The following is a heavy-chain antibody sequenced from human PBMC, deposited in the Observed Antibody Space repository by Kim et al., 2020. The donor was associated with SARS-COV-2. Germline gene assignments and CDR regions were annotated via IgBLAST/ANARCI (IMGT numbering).Heavy chain of an antibody. J-gene: IGHJ3*02. CDR3: ARVGSVTSGSYDVHLDAFDI. CDR2: INGIGGNT. D-gene: IGHD4-17*01. V-gene: IGHV3-20*01. CDR1: GFTFDDYG. Sequence: GGSLRLSCAASGFTFDDYGMSWVRQPPGKGLEWVSGINGIGGNTAYADSVKGRFTISRDNAENSLFLQMNSLRDDDTALYLCARVGSVTSGSYDVHLDAFDIWGLGTMVTVSS.